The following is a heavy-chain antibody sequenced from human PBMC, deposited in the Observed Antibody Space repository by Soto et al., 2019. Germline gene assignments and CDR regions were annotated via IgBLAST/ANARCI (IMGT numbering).Heavy chain of an antibody. Sequence: EVQLLQSGGGLVQPGGSLRLSCAASGFTFTSYAMSWVRQAPGKGLEWVSTISGTGGSTYYPDSVKSLFTISRDNSKNTVYLPMNSLRDADAAVYYCAKEMTSGYYLFDYWGQGTLVTVSS. CDR1: GFTFTSYA. CDR3: AKEMTSGYYLFDY. D-gene: IGHD3-22*01. CDR2: ISGTGGST. V-gene: IGHV3-23*01. J-gene: IGHJ4*02.